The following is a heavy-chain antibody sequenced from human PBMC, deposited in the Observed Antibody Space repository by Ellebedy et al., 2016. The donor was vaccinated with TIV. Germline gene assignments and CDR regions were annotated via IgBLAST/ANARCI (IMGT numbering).Heavy chain of an antibody. CDR1: GYTFTSYY. V-gene: IGHV1-46*01. Sequence: ASVKVSXXASGYTFTSYYMHWVRQAPGQGLEWMGIINPSGGSTSYAQKFQGRVTMTRDTSTSTVYMELSSLRSEDTAVYYCASVDTATGPFDIWGQGTMVTVSS. CDR2: INPSGGST. J-gene: IGHJ3*02. CDR3: ASVDTATGPFDI. D-gene: IGHD5-18*01.